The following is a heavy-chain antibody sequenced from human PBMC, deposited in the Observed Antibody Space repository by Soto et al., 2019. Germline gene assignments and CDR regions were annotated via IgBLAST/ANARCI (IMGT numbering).Heavy chain of an antibody. CDR2: INPIFGAP. Sequence: ASVKVSCKASGVTFSRHDMRWVRQAPGEGLEWMGRINPIFGAPQYAEKFQDSVTLTADESTGTAYMELRSLTSEDTAVYYCATNDSRAGYSFDYWGQGTLVTVSS. CDR3: ATNDSRAGYSFDY. J-gene: IGHJ4*02. V-gene: IGHV1-69*13. CDR1: GVTFSRHD. D-gene: IGHD6-25*01.